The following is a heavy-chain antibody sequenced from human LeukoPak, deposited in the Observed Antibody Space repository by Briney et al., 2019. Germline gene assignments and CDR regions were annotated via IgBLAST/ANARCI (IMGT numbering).Heavy chain of an antibody. J-gene: IGHJ4*02. CDR2: IRGRSSTI. D-gene: IGHD1-26*01. CDR3: ARDRLTSGSYFFDY. Sequence: GGSLRLSCAASAFTFSDYSMNWVRQAPGKGLEWISYIRGRSSTIYYADSVRGRFTISRDNAKNSMYLQMNSLRAEDTAVYYCARDRLTSGSYFFDYWGQGTLVTVSS. V-gene: IGHV3-48*01. CDR1: AFTFSDYS.